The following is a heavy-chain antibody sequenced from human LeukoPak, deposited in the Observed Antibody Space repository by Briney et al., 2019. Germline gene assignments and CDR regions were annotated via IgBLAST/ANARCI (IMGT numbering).Heavy chain of an antibody. CDR3: ARAEYCSSTSCYTVEYYFDY. CDR2: INHSGST. CDR1: GGSFSGYY. V-gene: IGHV4-34*01. J-gene: IGHJ4*02. D-gene: IGHD2-2*02. Sequence: EXLSLTCAVYGGSFSGYYWSWIRQPPGKGLEWIGEINHSGSTNYNPSLTSRVTISVDTSKNQFSLKLSSVTAADTAVYYCARAEYCSSTSCYTVEYYFDYWGQGTLVTVSS.